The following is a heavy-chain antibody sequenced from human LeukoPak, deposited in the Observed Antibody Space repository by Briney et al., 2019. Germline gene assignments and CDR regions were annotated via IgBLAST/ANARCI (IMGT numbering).Heavy chain of an antibody. V-gene: IGHV3-66*01. D-gene: IGHD3-22*01. CDR1: GFTVSSNY. Sequence: GGSLRLSCAASGFTVSSNYMSWVRQAPGKGLEWVSVIYSGGSTYYADSVKGRFTISRDNSKNTLYLQMSSLRAEDTAVYFCARMSVTMIVVVSYFDYWGQGTLVTVSS. CDR3: ARMSVTMIVVVSYFDY. CDR2: IYSGGST. J-gene: IGHJ4*02.